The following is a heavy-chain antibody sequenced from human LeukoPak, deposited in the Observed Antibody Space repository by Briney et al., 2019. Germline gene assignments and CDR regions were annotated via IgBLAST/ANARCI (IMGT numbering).Heavy chain of an antibody. CDR3: ASGSYYDFWSGYSRYYYYYMDV. Sequence: SVRVSFKASGGTFSCYAISRLRQAPGQGLEWMGRMIPIFGRANYAQKFQGRVTITTDESTGTAYMELSSLRSEDTAVYYCASGSYYDFWSGYSRYYYYYMDVGGKGTTVTVSS. J-gene: IGHJ6*03. CDR2: MIPIFGRA. CDR1: GGTFSCYA. D-gene: IGHD3-3*01. V-gene: IGHV1-69*05.